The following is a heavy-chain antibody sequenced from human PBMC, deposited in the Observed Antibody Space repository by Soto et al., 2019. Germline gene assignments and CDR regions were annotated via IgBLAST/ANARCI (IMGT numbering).Heavy chain of an antibody. CDR3: ARDRLGYCSGGSCPTGWFDP. J-gene: IGHJ5*02. V-gene: IGHV1-3*01. D-gene: IGHD2-15*01. CDR2: INAGNGNT. CDR1: GYTFTSYA. Sequence: ASVKVSCKASGYTFTSYAMHWVRQAPGQRLEWMGWINAGNGNTKYSQKFQGRVTITRDTSASTAYMELSSLRSEDTAVYYCARDRLGYCSGGSCPTGWFDPWGQGTLVTVSS.